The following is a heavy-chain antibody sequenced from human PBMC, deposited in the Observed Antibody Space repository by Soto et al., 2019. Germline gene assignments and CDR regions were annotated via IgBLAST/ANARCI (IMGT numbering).Heavy chain of an antibody. CDR1: GGSISSGGYY. D-gene: IGHD1-26*01. V-gene: IGHV4-31*03. Sequence: SETLSLTCSVSGGSISSGGYYWSWIRQHPGKGLEWIGYIYYSGSTYYNPSLKSRVTISVDTSKNQFSLKLSSVTAADTAVYYCARAEGGSYPVGYWGQGTLVTVSS. CDR2: IYYSGST. J-gene: IGHJ4*02. CDR3: ARAEGGSYPVGY.